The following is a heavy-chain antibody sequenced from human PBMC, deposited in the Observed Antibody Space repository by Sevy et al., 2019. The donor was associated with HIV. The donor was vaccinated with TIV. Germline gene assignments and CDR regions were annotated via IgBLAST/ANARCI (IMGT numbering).Heavy chain of an antibody. Sequence: GGSLRLSCAASGFTFSSYAMHWVRQAPGKGLQWVAVISYDGSKKFYADSVKGRFTISRDNSKNTLYLQMNSLRPEDTASYYGARGPGWHGYTYDWEVDYGGQGTLVTVSS. D-gene: IGHD5-18*01. CDR3: ARGPGWHGYTYDWEVDY. V-gene: IGHV3-30-3*01. J-gene: IGHJ4*02. CDR2: ISYDGSKK. CDR1: GFTFSSYA.